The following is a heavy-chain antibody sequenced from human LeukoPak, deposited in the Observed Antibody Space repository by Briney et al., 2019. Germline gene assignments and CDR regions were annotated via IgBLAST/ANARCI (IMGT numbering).Heavy chain of an antibody. CDR2: INHSGST. CDR1: GGSFSGYY. CDR3: ARGRSSGWCDY. V-gene: IGHV4-34*01. Sequence: SETLSLTCAVYGGSFSGYYWSWIRQPPGKGLEWTGEINHSGSTNYNPSLKSRVTISVDTSKNQFSLKLSSVTAADTAVYYCARGRSSGWCDYWGQGTLVTVSS. J-gene: IGHJ4*02. D-gene: IGHD6-19*01.